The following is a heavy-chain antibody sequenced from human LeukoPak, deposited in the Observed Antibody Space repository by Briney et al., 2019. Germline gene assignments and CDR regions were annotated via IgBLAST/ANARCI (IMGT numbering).Heavy chain of an antibody. J-gene: IGHJ6*03. D-gene: IGHD5-12*01. Sequence: ASVKVSCKASGYTLASYDVNWVRQATGQGLEWRGSMNPNSGNTGYAQKFQGRVTMTRNTSIRTAYMELSSLRSEDTAVYYCARGGYSGYAVYYYYYMDVWGKGTTVTVSS. CDR2: MNPNSGNT. CDR3: ARGGYSGYAVYYYYYMDV. CDR1: GYTLASYD. V-gene: IGHV1-8*01.